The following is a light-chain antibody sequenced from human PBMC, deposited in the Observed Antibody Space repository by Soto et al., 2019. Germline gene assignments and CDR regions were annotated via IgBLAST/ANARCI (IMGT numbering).Light chain of an antibody. CDR1: SSNIGSNY. V-gene: IGLV1-47*01. Sequence: QSVLTQPPSASGTPGQRVTISCSGSSSNIGSNYVYWYQQLPGTAPKLLIYRNNQRPSGVPDRFSGSKSGTSASLAISGRRSEDEADYYCAAWDDSLSGWVFGTGTKLTVL. CDR2: RNN. J-gene: IGLJ1*01. CDR3: AAWDDSLSGWV.